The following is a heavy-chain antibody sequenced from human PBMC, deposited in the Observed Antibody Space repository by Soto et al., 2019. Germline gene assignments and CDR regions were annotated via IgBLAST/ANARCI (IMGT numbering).Heavy chain of an antibody. CDR3: ALESITTVRGVMSDY. J-gene: IGHJ4*02. Sequence: QITLKESGPTLVKPTQTLTLTCTFSGFSLSTSGVGVGWIRQPPGKALEWLALIYWDDDKRYSPSLKSRLTITKDTSKNPGVLTMTNMDPVDTATYYCALESITTVRGVMSDYWGQGTLVTVSS. D-gene: IGHD3-10*01. CDR1: GFSLSTSGVG. V-gene: IGHV2-5*02. CDR2: IYWDDDK.